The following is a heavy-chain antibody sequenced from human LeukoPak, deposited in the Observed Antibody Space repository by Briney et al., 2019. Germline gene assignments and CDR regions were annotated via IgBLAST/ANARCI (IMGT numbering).Heavy chain of an antibody. Sequence: ASVKVSCKASGYTFTAYYMHWVRQAPGQKFEWMGWINPNSSGSTYAEKFEGRVTMTSDTSINTVYMELSRLTSDDTAVYYCARDLYLGADYFYYMDVWGKGTTVTISS. D-gene: IGHD4/OR15-4a*01. J-gene: IGHJ6*03. CDR2: INPNSSGS. CDR1: GYTFTAYY. CDR3: ARDLYLGADYFYYMDV. V-gene: IGHV1-2*02.